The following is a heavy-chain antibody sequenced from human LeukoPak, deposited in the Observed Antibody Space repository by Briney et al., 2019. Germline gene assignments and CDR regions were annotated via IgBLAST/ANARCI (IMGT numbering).Heavy chain of an antibody. D-gene: IGHD1-26*01. J-gene: IGHJ3*02. V-gene: IGHV1-2*04. Sequence: ASVKVSCKASGYTFTGYYMHWVRQAPGQGLEWMGWINPNSGGTNYAQKFQGWVTMTRDKSISTAYLQWSSLKASDTAMYYCAVEGREGPIVGVGAFDIWGQGTMVTVSS. CDR1: GYTFTGYY. CDR3: AVEGREGPIVGVGAFDI. CDR2: INPNSGGT.